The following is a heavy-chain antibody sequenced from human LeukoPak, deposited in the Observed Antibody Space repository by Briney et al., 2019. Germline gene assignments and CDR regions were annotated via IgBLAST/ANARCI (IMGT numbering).Heavy chain of an antibody. Sequence: ASVKVSCKASGYTFTGYDIHWVRQAPGQRLEWMGYIFPNSGATKYAQKFQGRVTMTRDTSISTAYMELSRLRSDDTAVYYCGTLLTNGPFDYWGPGSLVTVSS. D-gene: IGHD3-9*01. CDR2: IFPNSGAT. V-gene: IGHV1-2*02. CDR3: GTLLTNGPFDY. CDR1: GYTFTGYD. J-gene: IGHJ4*02.